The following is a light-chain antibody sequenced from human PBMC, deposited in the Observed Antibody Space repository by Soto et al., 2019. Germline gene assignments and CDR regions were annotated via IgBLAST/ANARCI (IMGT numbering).Light chain of an antibody. Sequence: DIHLPQSPSSLSASVGDSVTISCRASQNIQHYLHLYQQKPGRAPNLLIYSASSLQNGVPSRFSGSGSGTDFTLTISGLQHDYFATYYCQQSFSQNTFGQGTRVEIQ. J-gene: IGKJ2*01. V-gene: IGKV1-39*01. CDR2: SAS. CDR3: QQSFSQNT. CDR1: QNIQHY.